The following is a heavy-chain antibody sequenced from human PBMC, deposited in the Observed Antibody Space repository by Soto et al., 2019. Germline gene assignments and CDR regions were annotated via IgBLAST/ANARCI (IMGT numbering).Heavy chain of an antibody. D-gene: IGHD2-2*02. J-gene: IGHJ5*02. CDR2: IYTGGST. V-gene: IGHV4-4*07. CDR1: GGSISSYY. CDR3: ARDRIPSARSGFDP. Sequence: PSETLSLTCTVSGGSISSYYWSWIRQPAGKGLEWIGRIYTGGSTNYNPSLKSRVTMSVDTSKNQFSLKLSSVTAADTAVYYCARDRIPSARSGFDPWGQGTLVTVS.